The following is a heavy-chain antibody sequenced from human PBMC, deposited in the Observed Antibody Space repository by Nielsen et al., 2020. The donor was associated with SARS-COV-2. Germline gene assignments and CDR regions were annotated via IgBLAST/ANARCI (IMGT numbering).Heavy chain of an antibody. J-gene: IGHJ4*02. V-gene: IGHV4-39*01. Sequence: SETLSLTCIVSGGSISTGSHYWGWIRQPPGKGLEWIGSIYYNGGTYYSPSLKSRVTISVDTSKNQFSLKLSSVTAADTAVYYCVRQVFGVVLFYFDYWGQGTLVTVSS. CDR3: VRQVFGVVLFYFDY. CDR2: IYYNGGT. D-gene: IGHD3-3*01. CDR1: GGSISTGSHY.